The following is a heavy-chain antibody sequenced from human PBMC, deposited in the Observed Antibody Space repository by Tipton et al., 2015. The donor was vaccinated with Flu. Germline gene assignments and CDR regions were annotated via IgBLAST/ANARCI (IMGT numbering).Heavy chain of an antibody. D-gene: IGHD3-10*02. CDR3: FVRYVDPVYAFDI. V-gene: IGHV1-18*01. Sequence: QLVQSGAAVKRPGASVKVSCKASGYTFTEYGLSWVRQAPGQGLEWMAWINPYNGHTDYSENFRGRVTVTTDTSTDTAYRELRSLRSDDSATYYCFVRYVDPVYAFDIWGQGTVVSVSS. J-gene: IGHJ3*02. CDR1: GYTFTEYG. CDR2: INPYNGHT.